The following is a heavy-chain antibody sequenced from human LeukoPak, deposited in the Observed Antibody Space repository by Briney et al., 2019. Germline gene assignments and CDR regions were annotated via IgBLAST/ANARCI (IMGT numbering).Heavy chain of an antibody. CDR1: GGSISSGDYY. D-gene: IGHD4-23*01. Sequence: SETLSLTCTVSGGSISSGDYYWSWIRQPPGKGLEWIGYICYSGSTYYNPSLKSRVTISVDTSKNQFSLKLSSVTAADTAVYYCARDEGYGGLDYWGQGTLVTVSS. V-gene: IGHV4-30-4*01. J-gene: IGHJ4*02. CDR3: ARDEGYGGLDY. CDR2: ICYSGST.